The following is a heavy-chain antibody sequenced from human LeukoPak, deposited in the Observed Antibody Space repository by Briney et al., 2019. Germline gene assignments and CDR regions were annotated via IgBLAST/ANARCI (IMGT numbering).Heavy chain of an antibody. CDR1: GFTFCSYW. J-gene: IGHJ6*04. CDR3: ARDNYIVVVPAAIWVSPMDV. V-gene: IGHV3-7*01. D-gene: IGHD2-2*01. CDR2: IKQDGSER. Sequence: PGGSLRLSCAASGFTFCSYWMSWVRQAPGEGLEWVANIKQDGSERYYVDSVKGRFTISRDNAKNSLYLQMNSLRAEDTAVYYCARDNYIVVVPAAIWVSPMDVWGKGTTVTVSS.